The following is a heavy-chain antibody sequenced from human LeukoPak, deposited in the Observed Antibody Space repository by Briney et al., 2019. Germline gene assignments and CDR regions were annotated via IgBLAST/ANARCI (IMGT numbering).Heavy chain of an antibody. CDR2: ISSSGSTI. D-gene: IGHD3-22*01. Sequence: GGSLRLSCAASGLTFSSYEMNWVRQAPGKGLEWVSYISSSGSTIYYADSVKGRFTISRDNAKNSLYLQMNSLRAGDTAVYYCARDSDVGGYYPDYWGQGTLVTVSS. CDR3: ARDSDVGGYYPDY. CDR1: GLTFSSYE. V-gene: IGHV3-48*03. J-gene: IGHJ4*02.